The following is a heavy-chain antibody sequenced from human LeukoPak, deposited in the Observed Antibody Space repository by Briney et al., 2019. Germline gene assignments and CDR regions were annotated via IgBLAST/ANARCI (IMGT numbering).Heavy chain of an antibody. J-gene: IGHJ4*02. CDR2: IRYDGTKK. CDR3: AKISGYYPFEY. Sequence: GGSLRLSCAASGFTFSTYGMHWVRQAPGKGLEWVAFIRYDGTKKYYADSLKGRFTISRDNSKNTLYLQMNSLRAEDTAVYYCAKISGYYPFEYWGQGTLVTVSS. D-gene: IGHD3-22*01. V-gene: IGHV3-30*02. CDR1: GFTFSTYG.